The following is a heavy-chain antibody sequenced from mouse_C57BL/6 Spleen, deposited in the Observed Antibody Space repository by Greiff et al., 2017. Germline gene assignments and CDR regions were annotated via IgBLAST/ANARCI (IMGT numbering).Heavy chain of an antibody. CDR3: ARPGGHGSSRPWFAY. Sequence: EVQLQQSGPELVKPGASVKIPCKASGYTFTDYSMDWVKQSHGKSLEWIGDINPNNGGTIYNQKFKGKATLTVDKSSSTAYMELRSLTSEDTAVYYCARPGGHGSSRPWFAYWGQGTLVTVSA. J-gene: IGHJ3*01. CDR1: GYTFTDYS. V-gene: IGHV1-18*01. CDR2: INPNNGGT. D-gene: IGHD1-1*01.